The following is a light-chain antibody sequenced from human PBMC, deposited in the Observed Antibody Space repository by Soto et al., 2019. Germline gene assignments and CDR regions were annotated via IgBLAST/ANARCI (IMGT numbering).Light chain of an antibody. J-gene: IGKJ4*01. Sequence: DMQMTQSPYSLSASVGDRVTITCQASQDIRNYLNWYQQKPGKAPKLLIWGAFNLETGVPSRFSGSGSGTDFTFTISSLQPEDVASYYCQQYDNLPLTFGGGTKVEIK. CDR2: GAF. CDR3: QQYDNLPLT. V-gene: IGKV1-33*01. CDR1: QDIRNY.